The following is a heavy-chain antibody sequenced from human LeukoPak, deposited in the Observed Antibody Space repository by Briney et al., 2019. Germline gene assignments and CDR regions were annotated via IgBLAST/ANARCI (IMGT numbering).Heavy chain of an antibody. CDR3: ARGYCGGDCYRNWFDP. Sequence: SVKVSCKASGYTFTGYYMHWVRQAPGQGLEWMGWINPNSGGTNYAQKFQGRVTMTRDTSISTAYMELSRLRSDDTAVYYCARGYCGGDCYRNWFDPWGQGTLVTVSS. CDR2: INPNSGGT. D-gene: IGHD2-21*02. V-gene: IGHV1-2*02. CDR1: GYTFTGYY. J-gene: IGHJ5*02.